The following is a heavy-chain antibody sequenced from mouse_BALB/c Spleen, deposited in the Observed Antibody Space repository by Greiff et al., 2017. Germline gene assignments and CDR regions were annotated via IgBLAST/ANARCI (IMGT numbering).Heavy chain of an antibody. CDR3: TRLVYYDYDGAMDY. CDR1: GYTFTSYW. Sequence: EVQLQQSGTVLARPGASVKMSCKASGYTFTSYWMHWVKQRPGQGLEWIGAIYPGNSDTSYNQKFKGKAKLTAVTSTSTAYMELSSLTNEDSAVYYCTRLVYYDYDGAMDYWGQGTSVTVSS. V-gene: IGHV1-5*01. J-gene: IGHJ4*01. CDR2: IYPGNSDT. D-gene: IGHD2-4*01.